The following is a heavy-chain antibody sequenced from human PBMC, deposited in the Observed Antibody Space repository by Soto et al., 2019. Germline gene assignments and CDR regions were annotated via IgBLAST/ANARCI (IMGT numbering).Heavy chain of an antibody. J-gene: IGHJ4*02. CDR1: GFTFSYYS. Sequence: GGSLRLSCAASGFTFSYYSMHWVRQAPGKGLEWVAVISYDGSNKYYADSVKGRFIISRDNSKNRLYLQMNSLRAEDTAVYYCAKGPPLDYWGQGTLVTVSS. CDR2: ISYDGSNK. V-gene: IGHV3-30*18. CDR3: AKGPPLDY.